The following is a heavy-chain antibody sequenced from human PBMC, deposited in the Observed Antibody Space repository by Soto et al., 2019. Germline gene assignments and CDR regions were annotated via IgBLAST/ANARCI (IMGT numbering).Heavy chain of an antibody. Sequence: SQTLSLTCAISGDIVSSDSAALNWISQSPSRCLEWLGRTYYTSKWNNDYAISVKSRITINPDTAKNQFSLQLDSVTPEDTAVYYCARSSSGWYGFDYWGQGTLVTVSS. D-gene: IGHD6-19*01. CDR2: TYYTSKWNN. CDR1: GDIVSSDSAA. CDR3: ARSSSGWYGFDY. J-gene: IGHJ4*02. V-gene: IGHV6-1*01.